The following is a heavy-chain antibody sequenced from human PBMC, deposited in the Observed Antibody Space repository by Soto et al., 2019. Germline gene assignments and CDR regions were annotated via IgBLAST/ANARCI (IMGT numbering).Heavy chain of an antibody. CDR1: GFTFSTYA. Sequence: PGGSLRLSCAASGFTFSTYAMAWVRQAPGKGLEWVSGVSASGLNTDYADPVKGRFYISRDNSKNTVSLHMNSLRAEDTAVYYCAKDQVDIVATCSDYWGQGTLVTVSS. CDR2: VSASGLNT. V-gene: IGHV3-23*01. D-gene: IGHD5-12*01. J-gene: IGHJ4*02. CDR3: AKDQVDIVATCSDY.